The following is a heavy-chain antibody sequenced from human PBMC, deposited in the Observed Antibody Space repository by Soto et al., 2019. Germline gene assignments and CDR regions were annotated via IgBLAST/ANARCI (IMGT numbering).Heavy chain of an antibody. CDR3: VRRQYTNTWYTDK. Sequence: GESLKISSKDSGYSFTSYWISWVRQMPGKGLEWMGIIHPGDSDTRYSPSFQGQVTISADKSIGTAYLQWSSLKASDTAMYYCVRRQYTNTWYTDKWGQGTLVTVSS. CDR2: IHPGDSDT. D-gene: IGHD6-13*01. CDR1: GYSFTSYW. J-gene: IGHJ4*02. V-gene: IGHV5-51*01.